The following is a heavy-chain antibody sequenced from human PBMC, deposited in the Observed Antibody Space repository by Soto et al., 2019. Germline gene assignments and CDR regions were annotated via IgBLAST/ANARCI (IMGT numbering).Heavy chain of an antibody. Sequence: SETLSLTCVVSTYSISSGYYWGWIRQSPGKGLEWIGTIYHSGTTYYNPSLKSRVTISVDTSKNQFSLKLSSVTAADTAVYYCATQGGYYDSSGYRFWGQGTLVTVSS. J-gene: IGHJ4*02. V-gene: IGHV4-38-2*01. D-gene: IGHD3-22*01. CDR2: IYHSGTT. CDR1: TYSISSGYY. CDR3: ATQGGYYDSSGYRF.